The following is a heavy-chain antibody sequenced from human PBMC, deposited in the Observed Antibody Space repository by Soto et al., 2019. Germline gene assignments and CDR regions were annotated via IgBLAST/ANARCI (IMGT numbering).Heavy chain of an antibody. Sequence: ASVKVSCKVSGYTLTELSMHWVRQAPGKGLEWMGGFDPEDGETIYAQKFQGRVTMTEDTSTDTAYMELSSLRSEDTAVYYCATSRDGYNFLRFYDYWGQGTLVTVSS. CDR1: GYTLTELS. D-gene: IGHD5-12*01. CDR3: ATSRDGYNFLRFYDY. V-gene: IGHV1-24*01. CDR2: FDPEDGET. J-gene: IGHJ4*02.